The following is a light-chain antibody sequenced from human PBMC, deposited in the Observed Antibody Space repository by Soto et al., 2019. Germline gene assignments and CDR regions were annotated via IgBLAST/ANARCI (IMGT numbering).Light chain of an antibody. CDR3: SSYTSSSTPV. J-gene: IGLJ2*01. Sequence: QSVLTQPASVSGSPGQSITISCTGTSSDVGGYNYVSSYQQHPGKAPKLMIYDVSNRPSGVSNRFSGSKSGNTASLTISGLQAEDEADYYCSSYTSSSTPVFGGGTKVTVL. CDR2: DVS. CDR1: SSDVGGYNY. V-gene: IGLV2-14*01.